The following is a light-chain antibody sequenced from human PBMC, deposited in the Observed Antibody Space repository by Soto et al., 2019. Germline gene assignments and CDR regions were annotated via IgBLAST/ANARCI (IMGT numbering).Light chain of an antibody. Sequence: EIVLTQSPGTLSLSPGERATLSCGASQSVSNSYLGWYQQKPGQAPRVVIYGASSRATGIPARFSGSGSGTEFTLTINRLQAEACAVYYFQKYSNWPRTSGQGTRLEI. CDR1: QSVSNSY. J-gene: IGKJ5*01. CDR3: QKYSNWPRT. CDR2: GAS. V-gene: IGKV3-20*01.